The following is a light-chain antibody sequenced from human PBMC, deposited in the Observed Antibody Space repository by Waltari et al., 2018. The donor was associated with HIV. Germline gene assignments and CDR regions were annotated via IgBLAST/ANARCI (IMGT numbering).Light chain of an antibody. CDR1: SSDVGGYHY. CDR3: SSYTSSSTPG. Sequence: QSALTQPASVSGSPGQSITISCPGTSSDVGGYHYVHWYQQHPGKAPKLMIYEVSNRPSGVSNRFSGSKSGNTASLTISGLQAEDEADYYCSSYTSSSTPGFGTGTKVTVL. CDR2: EVS. J-gene: IGLJ1*01. V-gene: IGLV2-14*01.